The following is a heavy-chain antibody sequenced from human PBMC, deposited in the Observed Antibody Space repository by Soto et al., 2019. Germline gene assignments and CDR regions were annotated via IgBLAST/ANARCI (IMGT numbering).Heavy chain of an antibody. CDR1: GFTFSGSA. CDR3: TRYYDFWSGELHYYGMDV. CDR2: IRSKANSYAT. J-gene: IGHJ6*02. Sequence: PGGSLRLSCAASGFTFSGSAMHWVRQASGKGLEWVGRIRSKANSYATAYAASVKGRFTISRDDSKNTAYLQMNSLKTEDTAVYYCTRYYDFWSGELHYYGMDVWGQGTTVTVSS. D-gene: IGHD3-3*01. V-gene: IGHV3-73*01.